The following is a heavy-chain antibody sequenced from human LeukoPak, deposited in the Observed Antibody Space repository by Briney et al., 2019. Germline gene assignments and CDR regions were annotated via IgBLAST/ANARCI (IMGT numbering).Heavy chain of an antibody. V-gene: IGHV3-7*04. J-gene: IGHJ4*02. D-gene: IGHD3-10*01. Sequence: GGSLRLSCAASGLTVSSSYMSWVRQAPGKGLEWVANINQDGSETYYVDSVKGRFTISRDNAKNSLYLQMNSLRAEDTAVYYCARAYYYDSRNYYNPTSSFDYWGQGTLVTVAS. CDR2: INQDGSET. CDR1: GLTVSSSY. CDR3: ARAYYYDSRNYYNPTSSFDY.